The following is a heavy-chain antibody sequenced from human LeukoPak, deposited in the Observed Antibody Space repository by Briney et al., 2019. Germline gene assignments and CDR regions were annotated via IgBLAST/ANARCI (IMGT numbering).Heavy chain of an antibody. CDR3: ARGSGSGYDYDY. D-gene: IGHD5-12*01. CDR2: ISSSSSYI. V-gene: IGHV3-21*01. CDR1: GLTFSSYS. J-gene: IGHJ4*02. Sequence: GGSLRLSCAASGLTFSSYSMNWVRQAPGKGLEWVSSISSSSSYIYYADSVKGRFTISRDNAKNSLYLQMNSLRAEDTAVYYCARGSGSGYDYDYWGQGTLVTVSS.